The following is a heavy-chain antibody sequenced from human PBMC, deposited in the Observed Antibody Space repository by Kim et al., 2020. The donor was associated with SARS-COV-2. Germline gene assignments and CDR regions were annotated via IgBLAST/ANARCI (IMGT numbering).Heavy chain of an antibody. D-gene: IGHD3-10*01. Sequence: SETLSLTCTVSGGSVSSGSYYWSWIRQPPGKGLEWIGYIYYSGSTNYNPSLKSRVTISVDTSKNQFSLKLSSVTAAYTAVYFCARVQVVSTMLQAKAEY. V-gene: IGHV4-61*01. CDR3: ARVQVVSTMLQAKAEY. CDR2: IYYSGST. J-gene: IGHJ1*01. CDR1: GGSVSSGSYY.